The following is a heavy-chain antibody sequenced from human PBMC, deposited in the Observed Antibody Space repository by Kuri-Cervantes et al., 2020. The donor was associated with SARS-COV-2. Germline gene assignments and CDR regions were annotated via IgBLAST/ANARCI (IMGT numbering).Heavy chain of an antibody. V-gene: IGHV1-69*13. J-gene: IGHJ6*03. Sequence: SVKVSCKASGGTFSSYAISWVRQAPGQGLEWMGGIIPIFGTANYAQKFQGRVTITADESTSTAYMELSSRRSEDTAVYYCARHGWFRGGYSGYDLSDYYYYYMDVWGKGTTVTVSS. CDR3: ARHGWFRGGYSGYDLSDYYYYYMDV. CDR1: GGTFSSYA. CDR2: IIPIFGTA. D-gene: IGHD5-12*01.